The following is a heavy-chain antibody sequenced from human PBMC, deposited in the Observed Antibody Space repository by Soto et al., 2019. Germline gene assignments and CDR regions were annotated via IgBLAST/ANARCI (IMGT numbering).Heavy chain of an antibody. CDR1: GFTFSSYA. D-gene: IGHD3-22*01. Sequence: PGGSLRLSCASSGFTFSSYAMHWVRQAPGKGLEWVAVISYDGSNKYYADSVKGRFTISRDNSKNTLYLQMNSLRAEDTAVYYCARDRYYYDSSGYLNWGQGTLGTVSS. V-gene: IGHV3-30-3*01. CDR2: ISYDGSNK. J-gene: IGHJ4*02. CDR3: ARDRYYYDSSGYLN.